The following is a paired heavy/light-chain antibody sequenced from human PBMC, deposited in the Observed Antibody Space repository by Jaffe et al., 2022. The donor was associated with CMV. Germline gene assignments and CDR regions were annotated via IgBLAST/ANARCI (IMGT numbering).Light chain of an antibody. CDR1: HSLVSTANYRNS. CDR2: WAS. J-gene: IGKJ5*01. V-gene: IGKV4-1*01. Sequence: DIVMTQSPDSLALSLGERATINCKSSHSLVSTANYRNSLAWFQQQPGQPPKTLISWASIRESGVPDRFSGSGSGTNFTLTITSLQPEDAAIYYCQQYHTGPITFGQGSRLEIK. CDR3: QQYHTGPIT.
Heavy chain of an antibody. D-gene: IGHD3-10*01. J-gene: IGHJ4*02. Sequence: QIHLVQSGAEVKTPGASVRVSCKASGYTFTQYSLSWVRQAPGQSLEWLGCITVDSGKTEYSHKFYDRVTIMRDRMTSTAYMDLIRLTSADTAVYFCVRGQGPGSWLFDFWGQGTLVTVS. V-gene: IGHV1-3*01. CDR3: VRGQGPGSWLFDF. CDR1: GYTFTQYS. CDR2: ITVDSGKT.